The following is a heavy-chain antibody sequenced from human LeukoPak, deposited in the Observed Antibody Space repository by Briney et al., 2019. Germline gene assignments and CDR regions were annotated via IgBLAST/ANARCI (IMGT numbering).Heavy chain of an antibody. CDR1: GGSISSCDRY. Sequence: SETLSLTCTVSGGSISSCDRYWSWIRQSPGKGLEWIGYIYSTGNTYYNPSLKSRVIISVDTSKNQFSLELNSVTAADTAVYYCARDSYSYGYGGFDYWGQGILVTVSS. CDR2: IYSTGNT. V-gene: IGHV4-30-4*01. CDR3: ARDSYSYGYGGFDY. J-gene: IGHJ4*02. D-gene: IGHD5-18*01.